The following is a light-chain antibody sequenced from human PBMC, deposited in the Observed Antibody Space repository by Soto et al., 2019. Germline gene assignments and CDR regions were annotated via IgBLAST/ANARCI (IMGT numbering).Light chain of an antibody. Sequence: SYELTQPPSVSVAPGQTARIPCGGNNIGQKVVHWYQLKPGQAPVLVVYDDSDRPSGVPERFSGSNSGNTATLTITGLQAEDEADYYCQSYDSSLSSSGVFGGGTKVTVL. CDR3: QSYDSSLSSSGV. J-gene: IGLJ3*02. V-gene: IGLV3-21*02. CDR2: DDS. CDR1: NIGQKV.